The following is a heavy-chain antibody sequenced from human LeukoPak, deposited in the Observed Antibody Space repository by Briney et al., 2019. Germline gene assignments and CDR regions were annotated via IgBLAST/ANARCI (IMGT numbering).Heavy chain of an antibody. Sequence: GGSLRLSCAASGFTFSSYAMHWVRQAPGKGLEWVAVIRYDGSNKYYADSVKGRFTISRDNSKNTLYLQMNSLRAEDTAVYYCAKDISPGYDFWSGYYTGPDWFDPWGQGTLVTVSS. D-gene: IGHD3-3*01. CDR3: AKDISPGYDFWSGYYTGPDWFDP. J-gene: IGHJ5*02. CDR1: GFTFSSYA. CDR2: IRYDGSNK. V-gene: IGHV3-30*02.